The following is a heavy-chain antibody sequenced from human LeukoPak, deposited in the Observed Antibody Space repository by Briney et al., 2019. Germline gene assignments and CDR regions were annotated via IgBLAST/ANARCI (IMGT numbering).Heavy chain of an antibody. CDR1: GFTFSSYA. V-gene: IGHV3-23*01. CDR3: AKDRDTQGYGDYYYYGMDV. Sequence: PGGSLRLSCAASGFTFSSYAMSWVRQAPGKGLEWVSAISGSGGSTYYADPVKGRFTISRDNSKNTLYLQMNSLRAEDTAVYYCAKDRDTQGYGDYYYYGMDVWGQGTTVTVSS. J-gene: IGHJ6*02. D-gene: IGHD4-17*01. CDR2: ISGSGGST.